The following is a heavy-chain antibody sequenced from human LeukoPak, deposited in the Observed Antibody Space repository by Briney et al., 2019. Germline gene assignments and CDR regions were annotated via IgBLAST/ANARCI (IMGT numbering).Heavy chain of an antibody. V-gene: IGHV3-9*01. Sequence: GGSLRLSCAASGFTFDDYAMHWVRQAPGKGLEWVSGISWNSGSIGYADSVKGRFTISRDNAKNSLYLQMNSLRAEDTALYYCAKAPSGNLDYWGQGTLVTVSS. CDR2: ISWNSGSI. J-gene: IGHJ4*02. CDR3: AKAPSGNLDY. D-gene: IGHD3-10*01. CDR1: GFTFDDYA.